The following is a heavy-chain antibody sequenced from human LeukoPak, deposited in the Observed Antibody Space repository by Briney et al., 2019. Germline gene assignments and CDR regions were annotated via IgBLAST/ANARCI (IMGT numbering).Heavy chain of an antibody. CDR3: ARGWDYYDSSGYYFPFDY. D-gene: IGHD3-22*01. Sequence: GASVKVSCKASGGTFSSYAISWVRQAPGQGLEWMGGIIPIFGTANYAQKFQGRVTITADESTSTAYMELSSLRSEDTAVYYCARGWDYYDSSGYYFPFDYWGQGTLVTVSS. CDR2: IIPIFGTA. CDR1: GGTFSSYA. J-gene: IGHJ4*02. V-gene: IGHV1-69*13.